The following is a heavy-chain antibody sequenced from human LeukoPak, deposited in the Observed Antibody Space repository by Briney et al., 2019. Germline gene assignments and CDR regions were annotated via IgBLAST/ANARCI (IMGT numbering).Heavy chain of an antibody. CDR1: GFSLSTSGMC. J-gene: IGHJ5*02. Sequence: SGPALVKPTQTLTLTCTFSGFSLSTSGMCVSWIRQPPGKALEWLAPIDWDDDKYYSTSLKTRLTISKDTSKNQVVLTMTNMDPVDTATYYCARMDVTYYDFWSGYPIPPAWGQGTLVTVSS. CDR3: ARMDVTYYDFWSGYPIPPA. D-gene: IGHD3-3*01. V-gene: IGHV2-70*01. CDR2: IDWDDDK.